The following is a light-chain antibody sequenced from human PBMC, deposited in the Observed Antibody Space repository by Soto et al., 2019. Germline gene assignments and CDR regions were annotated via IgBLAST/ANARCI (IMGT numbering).Light chain of an antibody. CDR1: QSISSY. V-gene: IGKV1-33*01. J-gene: IGKJ4*01. Sequence: DIQMTQSPSSLSASVGDRVTITCRASQSISSYLNWYQQKPGKAPKVLIYDASNVETGVPSRFSGSGSGTAFTFTISSLQPEDVATYYCQQYDNLPLTFGGGTKVEIK. CDR3: QQYDNLPLT. CDR2: DAS.